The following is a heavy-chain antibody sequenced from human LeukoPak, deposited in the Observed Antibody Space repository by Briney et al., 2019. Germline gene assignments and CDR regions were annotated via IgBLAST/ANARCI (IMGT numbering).Heavy chain of an antibody. Sequence: GGSLRLSCAASGFTFRSYSMNWVRQAPGKGLEWVSYISSSSSTIYYADSVKGRFTISRDNAKNSLYLQMNSLRDEDTAVYYCARDSYDYVWGSYRDAFDIWGQGTMVTVSS. CDR3: ARDSYDYVWGSYRDAFDI. CDR1: GFTFRSYS. CDR2: ISSSSSTI. J-gene: IGHJ3*02. V-gene: IGHV3-48*02. D-gene: IGHD3-16*02.